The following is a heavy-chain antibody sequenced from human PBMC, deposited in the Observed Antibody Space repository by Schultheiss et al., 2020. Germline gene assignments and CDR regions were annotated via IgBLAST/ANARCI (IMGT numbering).Heavy chain of an antibody. J-gene: IGHJ3*02. V-gene: IGHV4-61*10. D-gene: IGHD5-24*01. CDR3: ARDGPPGAFDI. Sequence: SETLSLTCTVSGGSISSSSYYWSWIRQPAGKGLEWIGYIYYSGSTYYNPSLKSRVTISVDTSKNQFSLELRSVTAADTAVYYCARDGPPGAFDIWGQGTMVTVAS. CDR1: GGSISSSSYY. CDR2: IYYSGST.